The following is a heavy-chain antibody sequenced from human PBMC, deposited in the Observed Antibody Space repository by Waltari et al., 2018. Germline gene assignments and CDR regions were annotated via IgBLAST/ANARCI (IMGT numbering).Heavy chain of an antibody. CDR1: GIPFSTYD. CDR2: ISGSGSHI. CDR3: ASRSPPARYNAMDF. J-gene: IGHJ6*02. Sequence: EVQLVESGGGLVKPGGSLRLSCAASGIPFSTYDMNWVRQAPGKGLEWVSSISGSGSHIYYAASVRGRFTISRDNAQSSLYLQMDTLRAEDTAVYYCASRSPPARYNAMDFWGQGTTVTVSS. V-gene: IGHV3-21*06. D-gene: IGHD2-2*01.